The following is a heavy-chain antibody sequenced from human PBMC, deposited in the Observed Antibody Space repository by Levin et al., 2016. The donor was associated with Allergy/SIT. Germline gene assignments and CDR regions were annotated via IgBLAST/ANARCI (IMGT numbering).Heavy chain of an antibody. CDR3: ARDGSELIGEDSSSYYYMDV. Sequence: GESLKISCAASGFTFSSYWMHWVRQAPGKGLVWVSRINSDGSSTSYADSVKGRFTISRDNAKNTLYLQMNSLRAEDTAVYYCARDGSELIGEDSSSYYYMDVWGKGTTVTVSS. J-gene: IGHJ6*03. D-gene: IGHD6-6*01. V-gene: IGHV3-74*01. CDR1: GFTFSSYW. CDR2: INSDGSST.